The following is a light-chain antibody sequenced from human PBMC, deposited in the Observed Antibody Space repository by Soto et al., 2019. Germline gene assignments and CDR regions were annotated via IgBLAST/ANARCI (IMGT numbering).Light chain of an antibody. CDR3: QQYNNWPPWT. Sequence: EIVMTQSPATLSVYPGERATLSCRASQTITSSLAWYQQKPGQAPRLLIYGVSTRATGIPPRFSGSGSGTEFTLTISSLQPEDFAVYYCQQYNNWPPWTFGQGTKVEIK. CDR2: GVS. CDR1: QTITSS. V-gene: IGKV3-15*01. J-gene: IGKJ1*01.